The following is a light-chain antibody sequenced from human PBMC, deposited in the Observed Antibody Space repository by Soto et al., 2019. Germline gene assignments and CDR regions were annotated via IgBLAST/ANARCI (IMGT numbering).Light chain of an antibody. J-gene: IGKJ5*01. V-gene: IGKV3-15*01. CDR1: QSVSDN. Sequence: EVLMTQSPDTLYVSPGERVTLSCRASQSVSDNLAWYQQKPGQGPRLLVYRASTRTLGIPARFSGSESGTEFTLTISSLQSEDLAVYYCQQYNSWPITFGQGTRLEIK. CDR3: QQYNSWPIT. CDR2: RAS.